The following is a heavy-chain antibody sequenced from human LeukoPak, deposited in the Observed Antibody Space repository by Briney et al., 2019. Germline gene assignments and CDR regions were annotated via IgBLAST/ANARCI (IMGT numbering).Heavy chain of an antibody. J-gene: IGHJ6*03. CDR3: TTVDQTAAYYYYYYMDV. CDR2: IKSKTDGGTT. Sequence: AGGSLRLSCAASGFTFSNAWMSWVRQAPGKGLEWVGRIKSKTDGGTTDYAAPVKGRFTISRDDSKNTLYLQMNSLKTEDTAVYYCTTVDQTAAYYYYYYMDVWGKGTTVTVSS. CDR1: GFTFSNAW. D-gene: IGHD2-21*02. V-gene: IGHV3-15*01.